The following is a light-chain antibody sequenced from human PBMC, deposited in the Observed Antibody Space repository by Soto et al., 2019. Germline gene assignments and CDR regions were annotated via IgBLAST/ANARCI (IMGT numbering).Light chain of an antibody. J-gene: IGLJ3*02. V-gene: IGLV2-8*01. CDR3: TSYAGSNIWV. CDR2: EVS. Sequence: SALTQPPSASGSPEQSVTISCTGTSSDVGAYNYVSWYQQYPGKAPKLMIYEVSKRPSGVPDRFSGSKSGKTASLTVSGLQPEDEADYYCTSYAGSNIWVFGGGTKLTVL. CDR1: SSDVGAYNY.